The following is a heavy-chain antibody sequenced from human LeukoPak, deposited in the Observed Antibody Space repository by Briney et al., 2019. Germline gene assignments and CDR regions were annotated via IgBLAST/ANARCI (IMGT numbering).Heavy chain of an antibody. J-gene: IGHJ4*02. Sequence: GGSLRLSCAASGFTFNNYGMNWVRQAPGKGLEWVSVVSTSGDNGYYADSVQGRFTISRDNSKNSLYLQMNSLRAEDTAVYYCAKGGTGTTARYFDYWGQGTLVTVSS. CDR2: VSTSGDNG. D-gene: IGHD1-7*01. CDR3: AKGGTGTTARYFDY. V-gene: IGHV3-23*01. CDR1: GFTFNNYG.